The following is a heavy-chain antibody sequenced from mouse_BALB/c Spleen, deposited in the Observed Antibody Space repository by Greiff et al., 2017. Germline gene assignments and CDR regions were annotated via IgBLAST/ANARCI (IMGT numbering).Heavy chain of an antibody. CDR1: GYTFTSSW. CDR3: ARGGLRLHFDY. D-gene: IGHD2-4*01. J-gene: IGHJ2*01. Sequence: QVQLQQPGSVLVRPGASVKLSCKASGYTFTSSWMHWAKQRPGQGLEWIGQIYPGDGDTNYNGKFKGKATLTADKSSSTAYMQLSSLTSEDSAVYFCARGGLRLHFDYWGQGTTLTVSS. V-gene: IGHV1-80*01. CDR2: IYPGDGDT.